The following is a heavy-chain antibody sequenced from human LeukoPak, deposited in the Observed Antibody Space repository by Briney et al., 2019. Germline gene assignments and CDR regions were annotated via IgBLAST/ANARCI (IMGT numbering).Heavy chain of an antibody. CDR3: AKWGDYDILTGYYVPDY. CDR2: ITGSDGSS. J-gene: IGHJ4*02. CDR1: GFTFTNYA. V-gene: IGHV3-23*01. D-gene: IGHD3-9*01. Sequence: GTSLRLSCVASGFTFTNYAMSWVRQAPGEGLEWVSAITGSDGSSYYADSVKGRFTISRDNSKNTLYLQVNSLRAGDTAVYYCAKWGDYDILTGYYVPDYWGQGTLVTVSS.